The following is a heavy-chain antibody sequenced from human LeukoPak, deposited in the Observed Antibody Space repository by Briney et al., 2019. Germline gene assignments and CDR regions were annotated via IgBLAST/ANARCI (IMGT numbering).Heavy chain of an antibody. D-gene: IGHD3-16*01. CDR1: GGSFSGYY. J-gene: IGHJ1*01. CDR2: INHSGST. V-gene: IGHV4-34*01. CDR3: ARGPLGGGPPRRSPKNGYFQH. Sequence: SETLSLTCAVYGGSFSGYYWSWIRQPPGKGLEWSGEINHSGSTNYNPSLKSRVTISVDTSKNQFSLKLSSVTAADTAVYYCARGPLGGGPPRRSPKNGYFQHWGQGTLVTVSS.